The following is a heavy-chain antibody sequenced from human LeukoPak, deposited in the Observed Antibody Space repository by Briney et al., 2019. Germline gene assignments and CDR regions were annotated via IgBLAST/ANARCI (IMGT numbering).Heavy chain of an antibody. CDR1: GFTFDDYA. V-gene: IGHV3-9*01. J-gene: IGHJ4*02. CDR2: ISWNSGSI. CDR3: ARGRRDIVVVVAAHFDY. Sequence: GRSLRLSCAASGFTFDDYAMHWVRHAPGKGLEWVSGISWNSGSIGYADSVKGRFTISRDNAKNSLYLQMNSVRAEDTALYYCARGRRDIVVVVAAHFDYWGQGTLVTVSS. D-gene: IGHD2-15*01.